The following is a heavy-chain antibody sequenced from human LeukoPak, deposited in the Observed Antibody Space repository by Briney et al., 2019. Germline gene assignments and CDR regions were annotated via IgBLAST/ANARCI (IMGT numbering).Heavy chain of an antibody. CDR2: IYYSGST. J-gene: IGHJ6*03. CDR3: ARETSQKGAHYMDV. Sequence: TSSETLSLTCTVSGGSISSYYWSWIRQPPGKGLEWIGYIYYSGSTNYNPSLKSRVTISVDTSKNQFSLKLSSVTAADTAVYYCARETSQKGAHYMDVWDKGTTVTISS. V-gene: IGHV4-59*01. CDR1: GGSISSYY. D-gene: IGHD3-16*01.